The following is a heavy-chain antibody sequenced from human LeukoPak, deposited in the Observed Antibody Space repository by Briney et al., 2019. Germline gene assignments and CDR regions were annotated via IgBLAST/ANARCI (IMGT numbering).Heavy chain of an antibody. CDR3: ARVADFWSGYAQLYYYYYYMDV. J-gene: IGHJ6*03. CDR1: GFTFSSYS. D-gene: IGHD3-3*01. CDR2: ISSSSSYI. V-gene: IGHV3-21*01. Sequence: GGSLRLSCAASGFTFSSYSMNWVRQAPGKGLEWVSSISSSSSYIYYANSVKGRFTISRDNAKNSLYLQMNSLRAEDTAVYYCARVADFWSGYAQLYYYYYYMDVWGKGTTVTVSS.